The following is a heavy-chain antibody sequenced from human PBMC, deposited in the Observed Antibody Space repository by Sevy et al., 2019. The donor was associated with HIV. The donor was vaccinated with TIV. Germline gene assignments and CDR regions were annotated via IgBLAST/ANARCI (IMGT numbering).Heavy chain of an antibody. CDR1: GFTFSKYS. V-gene: IGHV3-23*01. CDR3: AREGCTKPHDY. Sequence: GGSLRLSCAASGFTFSKYSMSWVRQAPGKGLEWVSTFSFGCGRINYADSVKGRFTISRDDSKNTLYLQMNSLRAEDTAVYYCAREGCTKPHDYWGQETLVTVSS. J-gene: IGHJ4*02. CDR2: FSFGCGRI. D-gene: IGHD2-8*01.